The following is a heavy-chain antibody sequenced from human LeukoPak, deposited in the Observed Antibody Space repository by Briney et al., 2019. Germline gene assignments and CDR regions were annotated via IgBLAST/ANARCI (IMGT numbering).Heavy chain of an antibody. D-gene: IGHD2-2*01. CDR2: IYYSGST. CDR3: ASGRLNCSSTSCYGEFDP. J-gene: IGHJ5*02. Sequence: SETLSLTCTVSGGSISSYYWSWIRQPPGKGLEWIGYIYYSGSTNYNPSLKSRVTISVDTSKNQFSLKLSSVTAADTAVYYCASGRLNCSSTSCYGEFDPWGQGTLVTVSS. V-gene: IGHV4-59*01. CDR1: GGSISSYY.